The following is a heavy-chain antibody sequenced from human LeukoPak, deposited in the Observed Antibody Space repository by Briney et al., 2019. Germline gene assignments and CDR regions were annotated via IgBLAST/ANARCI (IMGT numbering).Heavy chain of an antibody. Sequence: GRSLRLSCEASGFTFDDYAMHWVRQAPGKGLEWVSGISWNSGSIGYADSVKGRFTISRDSSKHTLYLQMNSLRAEDTAVYYCARDLGEVGDYWGQGTLVIVSS. CDR1: GFTFDDYA. CDR3: ARDLGEVGDY. CDR2: ISWNSGSI. J-gene: IGHJ4*02. D-gene: IGHD1-26*01. V-gene: IGHV3-9*01.